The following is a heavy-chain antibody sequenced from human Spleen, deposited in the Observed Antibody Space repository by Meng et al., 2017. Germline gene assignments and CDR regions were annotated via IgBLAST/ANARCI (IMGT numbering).Heavy chain of an antibody. J-gene: IGHJ4*02. CDR3: ARDENISAGKLFGDY. D-gene: IGHD6-13*01. Sequence: QVQLVQSVAEVKKPGASGKVSCKASGYTFTAYYIPWVRQAPGQGLEWMGHINPNSGDTHYAQKFQGRVSMTGDTSISTAYVELSRLRSDDTAVYYCARDENISAGKLFGDYWGQGTLVTVSS. CDR2: INPNSGDT. CDR1: GYTFTAYY. V-gene: IGHV1-2*06.